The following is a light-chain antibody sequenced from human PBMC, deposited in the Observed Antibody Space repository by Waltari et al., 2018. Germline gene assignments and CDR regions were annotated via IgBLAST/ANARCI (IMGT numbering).Light chain of an antibody. CDR2: GAS. J-gene: IGKJ4*01. CDR1: QSVSNN. CDR3: QQYNNWPPLT. V-gene: IGKV3-15*01. Sequence: EIVMTQSPATLSVSPGERATLSCRASQSVSNNLAWYQQKHGQAPRLLIYGASTRATGIPARLSGSGSGTEFTLTISSLQSEDFAVYYCQQYNNWPPLTFGGGTKVEIK.